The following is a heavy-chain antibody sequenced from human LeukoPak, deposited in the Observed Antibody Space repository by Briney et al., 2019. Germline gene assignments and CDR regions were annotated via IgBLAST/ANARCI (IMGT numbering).Heavy chain of an antibody. V-gene: IGHV3-33*01. CDR3: ARAEVPAAIKSGAFDI. J-gene: IGHJ3*02. D-gene: IGHD2-2*01. Sequence: GRSLRLSCAASGFTFSSYGMHWVRQAPGKGLEWVAVIWYDGSNKYYADSVKGRFTISRDNSKYTLYLQMNSLRAEDTAVYYCARAEVPAAIKSGAFDIWGQGTMVTVSS. CDR2: IWYDGSNK. CDR1: GFTFSSYG.